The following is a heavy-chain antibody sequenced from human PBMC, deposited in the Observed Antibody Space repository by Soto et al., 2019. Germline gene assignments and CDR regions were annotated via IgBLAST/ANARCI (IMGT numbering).Heavy chain of an antibody. CDR1: GFTFSNFA. D-gene: IGHD6-13*01. V-gene: IGHV3-23*01. Sequence: EVQLLESGGGLVQPGGSLRLSCAASGFTFSNFAMTWVRQAPGKGLEWVAAISASGNSPYYAESARGRFTISRDNAKSFLYLQMNSLRVEDSALYYCAKGGSATLITTAGTDNRFDPWGQGTLVTVSS. J-gene: IGHJ5*02. CDR2: ISASGNSP. CDR3: AKGGSATLITTAGTDNRFDP.